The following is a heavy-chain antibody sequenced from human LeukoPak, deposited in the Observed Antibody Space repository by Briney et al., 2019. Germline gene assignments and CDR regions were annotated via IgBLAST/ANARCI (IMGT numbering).Heavy chain of an antibody. J-gene: IGHJ4*02. CDR2: INPNSGGT. CDR1: GYTFTGYY. CDR3: ARDFSPYYVWGSYRFDY. Sequence: ASVKVSCKASGYTFTGYYMHWVRQAPGQGLEWMGRINPNSGGTNYAQKFQGRVTMTRDTSISTAYMELSRLRSDDTAVYYCARDFSPYYVWGSYRFDYWGQGTLVTVFS. V-gene: IGHV1-2*06. D-gene: IGHD3-16*02.